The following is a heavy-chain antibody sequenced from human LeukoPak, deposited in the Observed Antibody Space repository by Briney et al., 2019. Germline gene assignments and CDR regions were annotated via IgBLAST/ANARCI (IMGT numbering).Heavy chain of an antibody. Sequence: SSETPSLTCTVSGYSISSGYYWGWIRQPPGKGLEWIGSIYHSGSTYYNPSLKSRVTISVDTSKNQFSLKLSSVTAADTAVYYCARDFEYTAFDYWGQGTLVTVSS. CDR2: IYHSGST. CDR1: GYSISSGYY. V-gene: IGHV4-38-2*02. D-gene: IGHD5-18*01. J-gene: IGHJ4*02. CDR3: ARDFEYTAFDY.